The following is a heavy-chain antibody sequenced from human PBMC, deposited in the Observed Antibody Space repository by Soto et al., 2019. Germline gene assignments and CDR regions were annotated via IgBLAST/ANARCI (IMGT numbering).Heavy chain of an antibody. CDR2: MNPNSGNT. J-gene: IGHJ6*02. V-gene: IGHV1-8*01. Sequence: ASVKVSCKASGYTFTSYDINWVRQATGQGLEWMGWMNPNSGNTGYAQKFQGRVTMTRNTSISTAYMELSSLRSEDTAVYYCYCSSTSCSKLSCGMDVRGQGNTVTGSS. CDR3: YCSSTSCSKLSCGMDV. D-gene: IGHD2-2*01. CDR1: GYTFTSYD.